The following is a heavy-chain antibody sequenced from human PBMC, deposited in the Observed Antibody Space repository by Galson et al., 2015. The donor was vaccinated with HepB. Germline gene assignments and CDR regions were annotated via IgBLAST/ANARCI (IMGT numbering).Heavy chain of an antibody. V-gene: IGHV4-34*01. CDR2: INHSGST. CDR1: GGSFSGYY. Sequence: LSLTCAVYGGSFSGYYWSWIRQPPGKGLEWIGEINHSGSTNYNPSLKSRVTISVDTSKNQFSLRLSSVTAADTAVYYCARLRPGEDYWGQGTLVTVSS. D-gene: IGHD3-10*01. CDR3: ARLRPGEDY. J-gene: IGHJ4*02.